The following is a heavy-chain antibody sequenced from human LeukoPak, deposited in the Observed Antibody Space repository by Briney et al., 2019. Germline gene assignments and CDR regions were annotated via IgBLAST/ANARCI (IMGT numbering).Heavy chain of an antibody. J-gene: IGHJ4*02. CDR2: IKSKANSYAT. Sequence: GGSLRLSCAASGFAFSGSAMHGVRQASGKGLEWVGRIKSKANSYATAYAASVKGRFTISRDDSKNTAYLQMNSLKTEDTAVYYCTSINSSSDYWGQGTLVTVSS. D-gene: IGHD6-6*01. V-gene: IGHV3-73*01. CDR1: GFAFSGSA. CDR3: TSINSSSDY.